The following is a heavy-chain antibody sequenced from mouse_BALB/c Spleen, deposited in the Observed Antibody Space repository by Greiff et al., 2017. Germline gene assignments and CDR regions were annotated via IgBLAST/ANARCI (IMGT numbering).Heavy chain of an antibody. CDR3: VRRGLDY. Sequence: EVKVEESGGGLVQPKGSLKLSCAASGFTFNTYAMNWVRQAPGKGLEWVARIRSKSNNYATYYADSVKDRFTISRDDSQSMLYLQMNNLKTEDTAMYYCVRRGLDYWGQGTTLTVSS. J-gene: IGHJ2*01. V-gene: IGHV10-1*02. CDR1: GFTFNTYA. CDR2: IRSKSNNYAT.